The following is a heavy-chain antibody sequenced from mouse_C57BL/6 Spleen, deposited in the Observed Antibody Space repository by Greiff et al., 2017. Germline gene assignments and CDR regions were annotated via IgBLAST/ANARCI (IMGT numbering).Heavy chain of an antibody. Sequence: QVQLQQPGAELVQPGASVKMSCKASGYTFTSYWITWVKQRPGQGLEWIGDIYPGSGSTNYNEKFKCKATLTVDTSSSTAYMQLSSLTSEDSAVYYCAREWDYYGSPWFAYWGQGTLVTVSA. V-gene: IGHV1-55*01. CDR1: GYTFTSYW. CDR3: AREWDYYGSPWFAY. J-gene: IGHJ3*01. CDR2: IYPGSGST. D-gene: IGHD1-1*01.